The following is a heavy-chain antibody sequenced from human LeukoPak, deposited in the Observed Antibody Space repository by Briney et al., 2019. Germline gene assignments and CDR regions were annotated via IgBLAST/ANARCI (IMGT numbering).Heavy chain of an antibody. V-gene: IGHV2-5*01. J-gene: IGHJ4*02. CDR3: AHKGITTSLDN. Sequence: ESGPTLVKPTQTLTLTCSFSGFSLTTSGVGVGWIRQPPGKALEWLALIYWNDDKRYSPSLKSRLTITKDTSKNQVVLMMSDVDPVDTATYYCAHKGITTSLDNWGQGTLVIVSS. D-gene: IGHD2-2*01. CDR2: IYWNDDK. CDR1: GFSLTTSGVG.